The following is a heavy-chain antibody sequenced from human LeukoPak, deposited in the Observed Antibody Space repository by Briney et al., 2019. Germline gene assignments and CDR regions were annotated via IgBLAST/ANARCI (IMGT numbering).Heavy chain of an antibody. CDR2: ISSSSSYI. V-gene: IGHV3-21*01. CDR3: ARVPMAAPGQGIDY. D-gene: IGHD6-13*01. Sequence: PGGSLRLSCAVSGLTFNNYAMSWVRQAPGKGLEWVSSISSSSSYIYYADSVKGRFTISRDNAKNSLYLQMNSLRAEDTAVYYCARVPMAAPGQGIDYWGQGTLVTVSS. CDR1: GLTFNNYA. J-gene: IGHJ4*02.